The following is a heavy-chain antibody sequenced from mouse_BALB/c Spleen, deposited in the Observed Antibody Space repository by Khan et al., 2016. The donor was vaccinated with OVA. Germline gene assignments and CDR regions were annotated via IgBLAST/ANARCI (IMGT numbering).Heavy chain of an antibody. CDR3: ARSVTITTVVATDFDY. CDR2: ISYSGRT. V-gene: IGHV3-2*02. D-gene: IGHD1-1*01. J-gene: IGHJ2*01. Sequence: EVQLQESGPGLVKPSQSLSLTCTVTGYSITSDYAWNWIRQFPGNKLEWMGYISYSGRTSYNPSLKSRISIPRDTTKKQFFLPLHSVTSEGTPTMYWARSVTITTVVATDFDYWGQGTTLTVSS. CDR1: GYSITSDYA.